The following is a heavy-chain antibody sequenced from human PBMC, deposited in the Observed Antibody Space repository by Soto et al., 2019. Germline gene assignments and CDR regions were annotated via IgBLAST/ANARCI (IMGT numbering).Heavy chain of an antibody. CDR3: ARADDWGAAHNGFDT. D-gene: IGHD6-6*01. CDR2: MYWDDDK. V-gene: IGHV2-5*02. J-gene: IGHJ5*02. CDR1: GFSLSTSGVG. Sequence: SGPTLVNPTQTLTLTCTFSGFSLSTSGVGVGWIRQPPGKALGWLALMYWDDDKRYSPSLKSRLTITKDTSKNHVVLTMTNMDPVDTATYYCARADDWGAAHNGFDTWGQGTLVTVSS.